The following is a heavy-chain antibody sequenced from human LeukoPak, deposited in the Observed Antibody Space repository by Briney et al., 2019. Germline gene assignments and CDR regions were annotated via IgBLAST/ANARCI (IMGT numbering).Heavy chain of an antibody. J-gene: IGHJ6*03. V-gene: IGHV1-8*01. CDR2: MYHNSGNT. CDR3: ARGPDIVVVAASRQDYYYYMDV. D-gene: IGHD2-2*01. CDR1: GYTFTSYD. Sequence: ASVTDSCKPSGYTFTSYDINWVRPAPGQGLEWMGWMYHNSGNTHYAQKFQGRVTMTRNTSISTEYMELSSMRSENTAVYYCARGPDIVVVAASRQDYYYYMDVWGKGTTVTISS.